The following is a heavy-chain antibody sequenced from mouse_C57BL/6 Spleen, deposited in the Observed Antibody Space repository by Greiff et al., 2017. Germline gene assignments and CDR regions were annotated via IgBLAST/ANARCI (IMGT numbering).Heavy chain of an antibody. J-gene: IGHJ1*03. V-gene: IGHV5-2*01. Sequence: EVHLVESGGGLVQPGESLKLSCESNEYEFPSHDMSWVRKTPEKRLELVAAINSDGGSTYYPDTMERRFIISRDNTKKTLYLQMSSLRSEDTALXYCARQGDYDGWYFDVWGTGTTVTVSS. CDR3: ARQGDYDGWYFDV. CDR2: INSDGGST. D-gene: IGHD2-4*01. CDR1: EYEFPSHD.